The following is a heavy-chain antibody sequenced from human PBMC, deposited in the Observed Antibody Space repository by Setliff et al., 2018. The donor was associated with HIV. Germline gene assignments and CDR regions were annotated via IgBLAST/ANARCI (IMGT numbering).Heavy chain of an antibody. CDR1: GYMFIAYG. Sequence: ASVKVSCKPSGYMFIAYGMSWVRRAPGQGLEWMGWIGPYNDRTEYAQNFQGWVTVTRDTSINTVYMELSSLKSDDTAVYYCARDYLHVFDIWGQGTMVTVSS. CDR2: IGPYNDRT. J-gene: IGHJ3*02. CDR3: ARDYLHVFDI. V-gene: IGHV1-2*04.